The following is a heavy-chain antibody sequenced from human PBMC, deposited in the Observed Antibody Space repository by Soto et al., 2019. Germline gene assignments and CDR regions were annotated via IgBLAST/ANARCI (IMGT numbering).Heavy chain of an antibody. V-gene: IGHV3-30*18. J-gene: IGHJ4*02. CDR3: AKDSGDYYDSSGYFEFDY. CDR1: GFTFSSYG. Sequence: PVGSLRLSCAASGFTFSSYGMHWVRQAPGKGLEWVAVISYDGSNKYYADSVKGRFTISRDNSKNTLYLQMNSLRAEDTAVYYCAKDSGDYYDSSGYFEFDYWGQGTLVTVSS. CDR2: ISYDGSNK. D-gene: IGHD3-22*01.